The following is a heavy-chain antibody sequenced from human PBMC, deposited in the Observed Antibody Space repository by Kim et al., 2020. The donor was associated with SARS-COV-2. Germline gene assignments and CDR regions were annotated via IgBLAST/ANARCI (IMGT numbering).Heavy chain of an antibody. CDR3: ARGNPKNPTVTYTRKNWFDP. V-gene: IGHV4-34*01. CDR1: GGSFSGYY. CDR2: INHSGST. D-gene: IGHD4-17*01. Sequence: SETLSLTCAVYGGSFSGYYWSWIRQPPGKGLEWIGEINHSGSTNYNPSLKSRVTISVDTSKNQFSLKLSSVTAADTAVYYCARGNPKNPTVTYTRKNWFDPWGQGTLVTVSS. J-gene: IGHJ5*02.